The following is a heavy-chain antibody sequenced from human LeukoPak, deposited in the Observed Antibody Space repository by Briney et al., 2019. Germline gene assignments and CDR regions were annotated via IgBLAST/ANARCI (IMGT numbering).Heavy chain of an antibody. CDR3: AREGYSYGVLPEYYFDY. D-gene: IGHD5-18*01. Sequence: SVKVSCKASGGTFSSYAISWVRQAPGQGLEWMGGIIPIFGTANYAQKFQGRVTITADESTSTAYMELSSLRSEDTAVYYCAREGYSYGVLPEYYFDYWGQETLVTVSS. V-gene: IGHV1-69*13. CDR2: IIPIFGTA. CDR1: GGTFSSYA. J-gene: IGHJ4*02.